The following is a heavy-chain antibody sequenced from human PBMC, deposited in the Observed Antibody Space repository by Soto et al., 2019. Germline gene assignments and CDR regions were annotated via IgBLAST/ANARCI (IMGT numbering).Heavy chain of an antibody. J-gene: IGHJ3*02. CDR1: GDSVSSNSAA. D-gene: IGHD7-27*01. V-gene: IGHV6-1*01. Sequence: SQTLSLTCAISGDSVSSNSAAWNWIRQSPSRGLEWLERTYYRSKWYNDYAVSVKSRITIKQDTAKNQFSLQLNSVTPEDWAVKYCESHNWGKRGAFDIWGQGTMVTVSS. CDR3: ESHNWGKRGAFDI. CDR2: TYYRSKWYN.